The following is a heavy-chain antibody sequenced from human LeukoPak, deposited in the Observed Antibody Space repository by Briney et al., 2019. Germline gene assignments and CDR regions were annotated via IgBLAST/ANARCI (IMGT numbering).Heavy chain of an antibody. J-gene: IGHJ4*02. CDR1: GYTFIIYE. CDR3: ARVGAGEGGIDY. D-gene: IGHD3-10*01. CDR2: MRHRYGNT. V-gene: IGHV1-8*03. Sequence: ASVKVSCKASGYTFIIYEIQWVRQAPGQGLEWAGWMRHRYGNTAYAQSFHGRVTITRDTSIDTVYMELSGLRSEDRAVYYCARVGAGEGGIDYWAQGTLITVSS.